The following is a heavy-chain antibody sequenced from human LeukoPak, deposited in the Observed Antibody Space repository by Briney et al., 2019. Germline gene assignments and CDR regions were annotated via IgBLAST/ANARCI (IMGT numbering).Heavy chain of an antibody. CDR1: GFTFSSYE. CDR3: ARDGDSSGWWFDY. CDR2: ISSSGSTI. J-gene: IGHJ4*02. D-gene: IGHD6-19*01. V-gene: IGHV3-48*03. Sequence: GGSLRLSCAASGFTFSSYEMNWVRQAPGKGLGWVSYISSSGSTIYYADSVKGRFTISRDNAKNSLYLQMNSLRAEDTAVYYCARDGDSSGWWFDYWGQGTLVTVSS.